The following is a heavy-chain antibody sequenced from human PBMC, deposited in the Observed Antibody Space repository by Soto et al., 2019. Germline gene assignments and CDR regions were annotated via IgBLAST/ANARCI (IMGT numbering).Heavy chain of an antibody. CDR1: GYTFTSYY. Sequence: ASVKVSCKASGYTFTSYYMHWVRQAPGQGLEWMGIINPSGGSTSYAQKFQGRVTMTRDTSTSTVYMELSSLRSEDTSVYYCARDPTIFGVVRNYFDYRGQGTLVTVSS. V-gene: IGHV1-46*03. J-gene: IGHJ4*02. CDR2: INPSGGST. D-gene: IGHD3-3*01. CDR3: ARDPTIFGVVRNYFDY.